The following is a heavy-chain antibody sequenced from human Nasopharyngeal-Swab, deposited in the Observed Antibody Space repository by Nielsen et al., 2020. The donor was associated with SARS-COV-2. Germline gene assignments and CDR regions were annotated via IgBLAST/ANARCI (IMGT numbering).Heavy chain of an antibody. J-gene: IGHJ6*02. D-gene: IGHD5-18*01. CDR3: ATTQPSNYYYYGMDV. CDR2: MNPNSGNT. V-gene: IGHV1-8*01. Sequence: ASVKVSCKASGYTFTSYDINWVRQATGQGLEWMGWMNPNSGNTGYAQKFQGRVTMTRNTSISTAYMELSSLRSEDTAVYYCATTQPSNYYYYGMDVWGQGTTVTVSS. CDR1: GYTFTSYD.